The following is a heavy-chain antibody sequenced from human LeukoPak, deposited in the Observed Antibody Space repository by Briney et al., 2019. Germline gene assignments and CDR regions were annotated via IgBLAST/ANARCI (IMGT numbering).Heavy chain of an antibody. V-gene: IGHV3-23*01. CDR1: GFTFSSYS. CDR2: ISGSVGST. D-gene: IGHD5-24*01. CDR3: AKFRREGYNLHDPFDV. J-gene: IGHJ3*01. Sequence: GGSLRLSCAASGFTFSSYSMNWVRQAPGQGLEWVSTISGSVGSTYYADSVRGRFTISKDHSKNTVYLQMNSLRADDTAVYYCAKFRREGYNLHDPFDVWGQGTMVTVSS.